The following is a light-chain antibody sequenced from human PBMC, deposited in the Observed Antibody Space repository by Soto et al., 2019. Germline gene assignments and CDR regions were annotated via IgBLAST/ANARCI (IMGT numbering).Light chain of an antibody. CDR1: SSNIGSNY. V-gene: IGLV1-47*02. CDR3: AAWDDSLSGFYV. CDR2: SNN. J-gene: IGLJ1*01. Sequence: QSVLTQPPSASGTPGQRGTISCSGSSSNIGSNYVYWYQQLPGTAPKLLIYSNNQRPSGVPDRFSGSKSGTSASLAISVLLSEYEADYYCAAWDDSLSGFYVFGTGTQLTVL.